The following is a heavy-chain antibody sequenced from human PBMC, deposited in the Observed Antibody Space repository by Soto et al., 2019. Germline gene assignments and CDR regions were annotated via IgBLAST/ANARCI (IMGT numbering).Heavy chain of an antibody. V-gene: IGHV1-69*12. Sequence: QVQLVQSRAEVKKPGSSVKVSCQASGGTFMTYAISWVRQAPGHGLEWMGGIIPIFGTGNYAQKFQGRVTITADESTSTAYMELSSLRSEDTAMYYCARGLEYSISPGGIDYWGQGTLVTVSS. CDR3: ARGLEYSISPGGIDY. CDR1: GGTFMTYA. D-gene: IGHD6-6*01. CDR2: IIPIFGTG. J-gene: IGHJ4*02.